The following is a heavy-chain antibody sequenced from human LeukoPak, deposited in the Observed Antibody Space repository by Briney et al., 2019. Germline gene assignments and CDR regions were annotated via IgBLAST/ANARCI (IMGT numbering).Heavy chain of an antibody. D-gene: IGHD4-17*01. V-gene: IGHV4-34*01. Sequence: PSETLSLTCAVYGGPFSNYYLSWVRQPPGKGLEWIGEITHHGSTNYNPSLKSRVTILVDTSKSQFSLRLTSVAAADTAVYYCAPIFGDYSDFDSWGQGTLVTVSS. J-gene: IGHJ4*02. CDR1: GGPFSNYY. CDR3: APIFGDYSDFDS. CDR2: ITHHGST.